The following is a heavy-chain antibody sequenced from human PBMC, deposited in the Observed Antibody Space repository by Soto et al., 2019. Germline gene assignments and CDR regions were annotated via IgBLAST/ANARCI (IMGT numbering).Heavy chain of an antibody. Sequence: QVHLQESGPGLVKPSETLSLTCNVSGDSISVSDYYWSWIRQPPGKGLERIADIYYSGSTYYNPSLKGPLTISRDTSKNQVFLKLASVTAADTAGYFCARIRRGAKGVSMLFRLFDPRGQGALVTVSS. CDR1: GDSISVSDYY. J-gene: IGHJ5*02. V-gene: IGHV4-30-4*01. D-gene: IGHD2-21*01. CDR3: ARIRRGAKGVSMLFRLFDP. CDR2: IYYSGST.